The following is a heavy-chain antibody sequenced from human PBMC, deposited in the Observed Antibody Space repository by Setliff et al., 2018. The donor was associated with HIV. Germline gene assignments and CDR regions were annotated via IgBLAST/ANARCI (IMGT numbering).Heavy chain of an antibody. D-gene: IGHD3-16*01. CDR3: ARDDRGRLWGLGPFDP. V-gene: IGHV1-18*01. CDR2: INPDNGDT. J-gene: IGHJ5*02. CDR1: GYTFTSYC. Sequence: AAEKVSYKASGYTFTSYCITWVRQAPGQGLEWMGWINPDNGDTKYAQKLQGRVTMTTDTSTSTAYMDLRSLRSDDTAVYYCARDDRGRLWGLGPFDPWGQGTLVTVSS.